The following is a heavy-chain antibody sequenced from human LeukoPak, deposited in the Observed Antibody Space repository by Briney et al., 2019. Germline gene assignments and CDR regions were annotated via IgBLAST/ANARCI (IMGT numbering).Heavy chain of an antibody. V-gene: IGHV1-8*01. D-gene: IGHD3-9*01. Sequence: ASVKVSCKASVYTFTSYDINWLRQAAGRGLEWMGWMNPNSGNTGYAHKFQGRVTMTSNTAISTAYMVLSSLRSVDPAVYYCARSILAGSDAFDIWGQGTMVTVSS. J-gene: IGHJ3*02. CDR2: MNPNSGNT. CDR1: VYTFTSYD. CDR3: ARSILAGSDAFDI.